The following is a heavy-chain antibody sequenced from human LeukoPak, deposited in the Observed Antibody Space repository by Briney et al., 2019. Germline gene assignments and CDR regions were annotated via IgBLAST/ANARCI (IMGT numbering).Heavy chain of an antibody. CDR3: ARETEMANFDH. J-gene: IGHJ5*02. V-gene: IGHV3-7*04. CDR1: GFTFSSYW. Sequence: PGGSLSLSCTASGFTFSSYWMNWVRQAPGKGLEWVANIKQDGSEKYYVDSVKGRFTISRDNAKKSLYLQMNSLRAEDTAVYYCARETEMANFDHWGQGTLVTVSS. CDR2: IKQDGSEK. D-gene: IGHD5-24*01.